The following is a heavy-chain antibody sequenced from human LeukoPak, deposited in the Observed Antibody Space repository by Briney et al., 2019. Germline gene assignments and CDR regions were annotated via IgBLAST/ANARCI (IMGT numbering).Heavy chain of an antibody. CDR1: GGSIRSYY. J-gene: IGHJ4*02. D-gene: IGHD4-17*01. CDR3: ARTGSTVTMLYPFDH. Sequence: SETLSLTCTVSGGSIRSYYWSWIRQPPGKGLEWIGYIYYSGSTNYNPSFKSRVSISVDTSKNQFSLKLSSVTAADPAVYYCARTGSTVTMLYPFDHWGQGTLVTVSS. V-gene: IGHV4-59*01. CDR2: IYYSGST.